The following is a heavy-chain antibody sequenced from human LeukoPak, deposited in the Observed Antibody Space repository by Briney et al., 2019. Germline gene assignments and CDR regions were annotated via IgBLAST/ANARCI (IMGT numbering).Heavy chain of an antibody. J-gene: IGHJ5*02. Sequence: RPSGTLSLTCAVSGGSISSSNWWSWVRQPPGKGLEWIGEIYHSGTTNYNPSLKSRVTISVDKSQNQFSLKLSSVTAADTAVYYCARGRKYSSSWYEFLSWFDPWGQGTLVTVSS. D-gene: IGHD6-13*01. V-gene: IGHV4-4*02. CDR2: IYHSGTT. CDR1: GGSISSSNW. CDR3: ARGRKYSSSWYEFLSWFDP.